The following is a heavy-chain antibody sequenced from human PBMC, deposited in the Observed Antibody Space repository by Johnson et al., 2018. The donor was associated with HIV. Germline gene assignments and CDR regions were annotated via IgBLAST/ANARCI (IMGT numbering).Heavy chain of an antibody. V-gene: IGHV3-66*01. J-gene: IGHJ3*02. CDR1: GFTFEDYG. CDR2: IYRGGST. D-gene: IGHD4-11*01. CDR3: ARIDYSNYEEAFDI. Sequence: EVHLVESGGGAVRPGGSLRLSCVVSGFTFEDYGMSWVRQAPGKGLEWVSVIYRGGSTYYADSVKGRFTISRDNSKNTLYLQMNSLRAEDTAVYYCARIDYSNYEEAFDIWGQGTMVTVSS.